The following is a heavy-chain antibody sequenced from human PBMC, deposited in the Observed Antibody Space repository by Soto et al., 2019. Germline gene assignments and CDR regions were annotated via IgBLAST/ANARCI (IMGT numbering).Heavy chain of an antibody. D-gene: IGHD3-3*01. V-gene: IGHV3-33*01. CDR3: ARCSGGGVVIAPLDY. Sequence: GGSLRLSCAASGFTFSSYGMHWVRQAPGKGLEWVAVIWYDGSNKYYADSVKGRFTISRDNSKNKLYLQMNSLRAEDTAVYYCARCSGGGVVIAPLDYWGQGTLVTVSS. J-gene: IGHJ4*02. CDR1: GFTFSSYG. CDR2: IWYDGSNK.